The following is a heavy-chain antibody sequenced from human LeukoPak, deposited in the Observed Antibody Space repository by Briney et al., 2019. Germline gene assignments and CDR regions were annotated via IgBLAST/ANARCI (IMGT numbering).Heavy chain of an antibody. Sequence: TASETLSLTCTVSGGSISSYNWSWIRQPPGKGQVWLGYIYYSGSTNYNPSLNRRVTISVDTSKNQCSLKLRSVTAADTAVYYCARTPQKLVHAFDIWGQGTMVTVSS. CDR3: ARTPQKLVHAFDI. J-gene: IGHJ3*02. CDR2: IYYSGST. D-gene: IGHD6-13*01. V-gene: IGHV4-59*01. CDR1: GGSISSYN.